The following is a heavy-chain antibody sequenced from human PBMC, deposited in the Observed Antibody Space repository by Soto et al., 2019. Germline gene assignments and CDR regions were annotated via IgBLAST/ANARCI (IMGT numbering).Heavy chain of an antibody. Sequence: SQTLSLTCTVSGGSISSYYWSWIRQPPEKGLEWIGYIYYSGSTNYNPSLKSRVTISVDTSKNQFSLKLSSVTAADTAVYYCARTTRHGSGSYFDYWGQGTLVTVSS. J-gene: IGHJ4*02. CDR2: IYYSGST. CDR3: ARTTRHGSGSYFDY. CDR1: GGSISSYY. V-gene: IGHV4-59*01. D-gene: IGHD3-10*01.